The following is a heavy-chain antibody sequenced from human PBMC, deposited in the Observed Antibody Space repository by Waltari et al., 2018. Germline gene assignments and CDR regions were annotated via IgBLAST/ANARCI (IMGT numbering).Heavy chain of an antibody. Sequence: QVQLVQSGAEVKKPGSSVKVSCKASGGTFSSYAISWVRQAPGQGLEWMGGIIPILGIANYAQKFQGRVTSTADESTSTAYMELSSLRSEDTAVYYCARGGTMVQGVIYSFDYWGQGTLVTVSS. J-gene: IGHJ4*02. CDR3: ARGGTMVQGVIYSFDY. CDR2: IIPILGIA. CDR1: GGTFSSYA. D-gene: IGHD3-10*01. V-gene: IGHV1-69*04.